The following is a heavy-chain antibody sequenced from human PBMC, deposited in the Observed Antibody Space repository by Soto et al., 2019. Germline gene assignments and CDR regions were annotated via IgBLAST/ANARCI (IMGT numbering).Heavy chain of an antibody. CDR2: IVVGSGNT. CDR3: AAGFRVPVAGLRYYYYGMDV. CDR1: GFTFTNSA. J-gene: IGHJ6*02. D-gene: IGHD6-19*01. V-gene: IGHV1-58*01. Sequence: QMQVVQSGPEVKTPGTSVKVSCKTSGFTFTNSAVQWVRQARGQRLEWIGWIVVGSGNTNYAQKFQERVTITRDMSTSTAYMELSSLRSEDTAVYYCAAGFRVPVAGLRYYYYGMDVWGQGTTVTVSS.